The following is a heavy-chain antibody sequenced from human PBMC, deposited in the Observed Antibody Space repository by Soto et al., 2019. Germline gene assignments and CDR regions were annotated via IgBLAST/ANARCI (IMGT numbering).Heavy chain of an antibody. Sequence: SGPTLVNPTQTLTLTCTFSAFSLSTGGVGVGWIRQPPGKALEWLALIYWDDDKRYSPSLRSRLTISKDTSKNQVVLTMTNMDPVDTATYYCIQSRCGGDCLQSYASHYYYGMDVWGQGTTDTVSS. D-gene: IGHD2-21*02. CDR2: IYWDDDK. V-gene: IGHV2-5*02. CDR1: AFSLSTGGVG. J-gene: IGHJ6*02. CDR3: IQSRCGGDCLQSYASHYYYGMDV.